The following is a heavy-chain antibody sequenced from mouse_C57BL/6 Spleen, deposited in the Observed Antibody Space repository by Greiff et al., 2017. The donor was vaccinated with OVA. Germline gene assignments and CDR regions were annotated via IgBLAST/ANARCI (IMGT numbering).Heavy chain of an antibody. V-gene: IGHV1-82*01. J-gene: IGHJ2*01. D-gene: IGHD4-1*01. CDR1: GYAFSSSW. CDR2: IYPGDGDT. CDR3: AREGTGTYFDY. Sequence: LVESGPELVKPGASVKISCKASGYAFSSSWMNWVKQRPGKGLEWIGRIYPGDGDTNYNGKFKGKATLTADKSSSTAYMQLSSLTSEDSAVYFCAREGTGTYFDYWGQGTTLTVSS.